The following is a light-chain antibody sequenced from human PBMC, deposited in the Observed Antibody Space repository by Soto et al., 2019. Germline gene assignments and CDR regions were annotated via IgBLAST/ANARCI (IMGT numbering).Light chain of an antibody. J-gene: IGLJ2*01. CDR1: SSNFGAGFD. Sequence: QSVLTQPPSVSGSPRQRIIISCTGSSSNFGAGFDVHWYQHLPGTAPKLLVYDNDNRPSGLPARFSDSRSGTSASLAITSLQADDEADYYCQSYDNSLSGVVFGGGTKVTVL. CDR3: QSYDNSLSGVV. CDR2: DND. V-gene: IGLV1-40*01.